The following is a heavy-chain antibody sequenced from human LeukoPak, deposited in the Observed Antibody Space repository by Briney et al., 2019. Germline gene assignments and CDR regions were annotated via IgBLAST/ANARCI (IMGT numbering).Heavy chain of an antibody. Sequence: SVKVSCKASGGTFSSYAISWVRQAPGQGPEWMGGIIPIFGTANYAQKFQGRVTITTDESTSTAYMELSSLRSEDTAVYYCARQTLEYYYDSSGYRFDYWGQGTLVTVSS. CDR2: IIPIFGTA. CDR1: GGTFSSYA. J-gene: IGHJ4*02. V-gene: IGHV1-69*05. CDR3: ARQTLEYYYDSSGYRFDY. D-gene: IGHD3-22*01.